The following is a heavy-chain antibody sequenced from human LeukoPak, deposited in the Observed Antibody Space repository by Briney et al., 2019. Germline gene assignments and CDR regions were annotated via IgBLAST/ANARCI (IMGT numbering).Heavy chain of an antibody. V-gene: IGHV3-15*01. CDR2: IKRIIDGGTT. CDR1: GFTFSNTW. CDR3: TSLGATGFYAFDY. Sequence: PGGSLRLSCAASGFTFSNTWMNWVRQAPGKGLEWVGRIKRIIDGGTTDYAAPVKGRFTISRDDSKNTLYLQMNSLRNEDTAVYYCTSLGATGFYAFDYWGQGTLVTSPQ. J-gene: IGHJ4*02. D-gene: IGHD2/OR15-2a*01.